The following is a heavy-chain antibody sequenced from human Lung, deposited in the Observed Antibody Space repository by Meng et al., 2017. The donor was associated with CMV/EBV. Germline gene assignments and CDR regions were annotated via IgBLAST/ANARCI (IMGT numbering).Heavy chain of an antibody. J-gene: IGHJ4*02. D-gene: IGHD6-6*01. CDR1: GGSLSGYY. CDR2: IRHSGDIT. Sequence: SXTXSLXCGIYGGSLSGYYWSWIRQTPGKGLEWIGGIRHSGDITNYNPSLKSRVTISIDTSKKQFSLKLSAVTAADTAVYYCARQYSSSYYSDYWGQGTLVTVSS. V-gene: IGHV4-34*01. CDR3: ARQYSSSYYSDY.